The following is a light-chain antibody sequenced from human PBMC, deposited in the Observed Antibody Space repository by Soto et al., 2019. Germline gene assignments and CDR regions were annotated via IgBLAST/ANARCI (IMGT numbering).Light chain of an antibody. Sequence: IVLTQSPGTLSLSPGERATLSCLASQSVSSSYLAWYQQKPGQAPRLLIYGASSRATGIPDRFSGSGSGTEFTLTISSLQSGDFAVYHCQQYNKWPPTFGQGTKVDIK. CDR3: QQYNKWPPT. J-gene: IGKJ1*01. CDR1: QSVSSSY. CDR2: GAS. V-gene: IGKV3-20*01.